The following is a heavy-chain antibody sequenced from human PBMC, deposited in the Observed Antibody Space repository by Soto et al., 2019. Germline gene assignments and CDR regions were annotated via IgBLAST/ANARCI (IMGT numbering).Heavy chain of an antibody. J-gene: IGHJ4*02. CDR1: GGTFSSYA. V-gene: IGHV1-69*01. D-gene: IGHD1-26*01. Sequence: QVQLVQSGAEVTKPGSSVKVSCKASGGTFSSYAISWVRQAPGQGLEWMGGIIPIFGTANYAQKFQGRVTITADESTSTAYMELSSLRSEDTAVYYCAREGRWELPHTPFDYWGQGTLVTVSS. CDR3: AREGRWELPHTPFDY. CDR2: IIPIFGTA.